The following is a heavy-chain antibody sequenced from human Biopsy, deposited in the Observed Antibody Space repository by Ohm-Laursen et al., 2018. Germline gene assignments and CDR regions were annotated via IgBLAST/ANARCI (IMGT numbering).Heavy chain of an antibody. CDR2: LWYDGTNK. D-gene: IGHD3-3*01. J-gene: IGHJ4*02. Sequence: SLRLSCAASGFSFSSYGMHWVRQAPGKGLEWVAVLWYDGTNKYYADSVKGRFTISRDNSKNTLYLQMNSLRAEDTAVYYCARPGGSGVVIYPIDHWGQGTLVTVSS. CDR1: GFSFSSYG. CDR3: ARPGGSGVVIYPIDH. V-gene: IGHV3-33*01.